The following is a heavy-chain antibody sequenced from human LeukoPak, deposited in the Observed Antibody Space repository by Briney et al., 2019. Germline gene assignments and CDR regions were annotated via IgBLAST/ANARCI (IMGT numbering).Heavy chain of an antibody. V-gene: IGHV3-23*01. CDR3: AKDKSQWLVGTLGY. D-gene: IGHD6-19*01. CDR1: GFTVSSNY. J-gene: IGHJ4*02. Sequence: GGSLRLSCAASGFTVSSNYMSWVRQAPGKGLEWVSAISGSGDSTYYADSVQGRFTISRDNFKNTLYLQMNSLRAEDTAVYYCAKDKSQWLVGTLGYWGQGTLVTVSS. CDR2: ISGSGDST.